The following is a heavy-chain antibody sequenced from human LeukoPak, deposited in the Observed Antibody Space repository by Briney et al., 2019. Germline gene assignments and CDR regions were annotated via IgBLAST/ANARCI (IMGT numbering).Heavy chain of an antibody. CDR3: ARAVRLPLGDLSLYNY. Sequence: SQTLSLTCTVSGGSISSGGYYWSWIRQPPEKGLEWIGEINHSGNTNYNPSLKSRATISVDTFKNQFSLNLNSVTAADTAVYYCARAVRLPLGDLSLYNYWGQGTLVTVSS. CDR1: GGSISSGGYY. V-gene: IGHV4-31*03. CDR2: INHSGNT. J-gene: IGHJ4*02. D-gene: IGHD3-16*02.